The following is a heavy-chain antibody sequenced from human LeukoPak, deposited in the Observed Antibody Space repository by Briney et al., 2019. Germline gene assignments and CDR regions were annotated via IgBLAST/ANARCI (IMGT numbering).Heavy chain of an antibody. CDR1: GFTFTSTA. CDR2: ILVGSGNT. J-gene: IGHJ4*02. V-gene: IGHV1-58*01. CDR3: ASDPPYTSSSAW. Sequence: SVKVSRKASGFTFTSTAVQWVRQARGQRLEWIGWILVGSGNTNYAQMFQERVTLTWDVSTSTAYMVLSSLRSEDTAIYYCASDPPYTSSSAWWGQGTLVTVFS. D-gene: IGHD2-2*01.